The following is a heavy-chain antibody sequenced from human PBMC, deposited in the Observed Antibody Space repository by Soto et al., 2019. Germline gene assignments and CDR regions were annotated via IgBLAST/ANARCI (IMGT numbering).Heavy chain of an antibody. CDR3: ARNREPSDYYYYGMDV. CDR1: GFTFSSYG. D-gene: IGHD1-26*01. V-gene: IGHV3-33*01. J-gene: IGHJ6*02. CDR2: IRYDGSNK. Sequence: GGSLRLSCAASGFTFSSYGMHWILQAPGKGLEWVSFIRYDGSNKYYADSVKGRFTISRDNAKNTLYLQMNSLRAEDTAVYYCARNREPSDYYYYGMDVWGQGTTVTVSS.